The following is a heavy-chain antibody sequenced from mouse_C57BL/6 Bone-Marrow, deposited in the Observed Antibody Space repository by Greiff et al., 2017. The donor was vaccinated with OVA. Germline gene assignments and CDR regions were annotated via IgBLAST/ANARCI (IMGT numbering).Heavy chain of an antibody. CDR1: GYTFTDYN. CDR2: INPNNGGT. J-gene: IGHJ3*01. V-gene: IGHV1-18*01. D-gene: IGHD2-4*01. Sequence: VQLQQSGPELVKPGASVKIPCKASGYTFTDYNMDWVKQSHGKSLEWIGDINPNNGGTIYNQKFKGKATLTVDKSSSTAYMELRSLTSEDTAVYYCARRVYDYDGAAWFAYWGQGTLVTVSA. CDR3: ARRVYDYDGAAWFAY.